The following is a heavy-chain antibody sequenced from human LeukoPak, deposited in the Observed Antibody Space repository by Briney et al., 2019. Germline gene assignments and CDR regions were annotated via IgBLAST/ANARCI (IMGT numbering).Heavy chain of an antibody. Sequence: PGRSLRLSCAGSGFTFSSCAMHWVRQAPGKGLEWVGRVKNKIDGGSTDYAAPVKGRFTISRDDSKNSLFLQMNSLKTEDTAVYYCARRYCSGGSCDALDSWGQGTLVTVSS. V-gene: IGHV3-15*01. CDR1: GFTFSSCA. CDR2: VKNKIDGGST. CDR3: ARRYCSGGSCDALDS. J-gene: IGHJ4*02. D-gene: IGHD2-15*01.